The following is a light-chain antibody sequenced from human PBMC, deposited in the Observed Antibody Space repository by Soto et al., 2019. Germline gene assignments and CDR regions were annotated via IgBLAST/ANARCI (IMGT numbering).Light chain of an antibody. CDR2: GTS. CDR1: QSGFRRY. CDR3: QQYGSSPWT. J-gene: IGKJ1*01. Sequence: EIVLTQSPGTLSLSPGERATLSCLAGQSGFRRYLAWYQQKPGQAPRLLIYGTSSRATGIPDRFSGSGSGTDFTLTISRLEPEDFAVYYCQQYGSSPWTFGQGTKVEIK. V-gene: IGKV3-20*01.